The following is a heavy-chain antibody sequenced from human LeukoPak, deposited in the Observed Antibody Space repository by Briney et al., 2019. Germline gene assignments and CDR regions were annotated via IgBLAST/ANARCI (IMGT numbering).Heavy chain of an antibody. CDR1: GFTFSSYG. CDR2: IWYDGSNK. V-gene: IGHV3-33*06. CDR3: AKDEGPHSSSCDY. Sequence: GGSLRLSCAASGFTFSSYGMHWVRQAPGKGLEWVAVIWYDGSNKYYADSVKGRFTISRDNSKNTLYLQMNSLRAEDTAVYYCAKDEGPHSSSCDYWGQGTLVTVS. D-gene: IGHD6-13*01. J-gene: IGHJ4*02.